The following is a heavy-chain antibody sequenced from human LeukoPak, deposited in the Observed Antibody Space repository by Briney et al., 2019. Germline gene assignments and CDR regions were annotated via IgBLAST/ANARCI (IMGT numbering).Heavy chain of an antibody. Sequence: GESLKISCKGSGYSFTSYWIGWVRQMPGKGLEWMGTIYPGDSDTRYSPSFQGQVTISADKSISTAYLQWSSLKASDTAMYYCARSAMVRGVIHPLDYWGQGTLVTVSS. CDR1: GYSFTSYW. D-gene: IGHD3-10*01. CDR2: IYPGDSDT. J-gene: IGHJ4*02. CDR3: ARSAMVRGVIHPLDY. V-gene: IGHV5-51*01.